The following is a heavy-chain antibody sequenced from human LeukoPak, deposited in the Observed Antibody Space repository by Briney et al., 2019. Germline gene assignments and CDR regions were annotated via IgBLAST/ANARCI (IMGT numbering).Heavy chain of an antibody. V-gene: IGHV4-31*03. CDR1: GGSISSGGYY. Sequence: SETLSLTCTVSGGSISSGGYYWSWIRQHPGKGLEWIGYIYYSGSTYYNPSLKSRVTISVDTSKNQFSLKLSSVTAADTAVYYCARDRGITIFGPYGMDVWGQGTTVTVSS. CDR2: IYYSGST. CDR3: ARDRGITIFGPYGMDV. J-gene: IGHJ6*02. D-gene: IGHD3-3*01.